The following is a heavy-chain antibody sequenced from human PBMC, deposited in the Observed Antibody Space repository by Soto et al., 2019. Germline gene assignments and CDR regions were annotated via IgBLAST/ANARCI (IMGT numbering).Heavy chain of an antibody. Sequence: SVKVSCKASGGTFSSYAISWVRQAPGQGLEWMGGIIPIFGTANYAQKFQGRVTITADESTSTAYMELSSLRSEDTAVYYCARITIFGVVPPYYYYGMDVWGQGTTVTVSS. CDR2: IIPIFGTA. J-gene: IGHJ6*02. CDR1: GGTFSSYA. D-gene: IGHD3-3*01. V-gene: IGHV1-69*13. CDR3: ARITIFGVVPPYYYYGMDV.